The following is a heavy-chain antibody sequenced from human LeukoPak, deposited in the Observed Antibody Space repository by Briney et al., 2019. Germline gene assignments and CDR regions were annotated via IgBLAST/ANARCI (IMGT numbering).Heavy chain of an antibody. D-gene: IGHD2-15*01. J-gene: IGHJ4*02. CDR2: VYHSGTS. Sequence: SETLSLTCTVSGGSINTYYWSWIRQPPGKGLEWIASVYHSGTSNYNPSLRSRVTISVDTSKNQFSLKLSSVTAADTAVYYCARLGVGYCSGGSCYGEDYWGQGTLVTVSS. CDR1: GGSINTYY. V-gene: IGHV4-59*08. CDR3: ARLGVGYCSGGSCYGEDY.